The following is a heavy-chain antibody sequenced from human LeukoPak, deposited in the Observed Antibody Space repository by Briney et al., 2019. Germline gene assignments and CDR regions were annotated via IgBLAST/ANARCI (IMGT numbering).Heavy chain of an antibody. CDR1: GFTFSNYF. CDR3: ARDDSTGYYYLDG. Sequence: PVGSLRLSCAASGFTFSNYFMSWVRQAPGKGLEWVANIKEDGSEKYYVDSVKGRFTISRDNAKNSLYLEMNSLRAEDTAVYFCARDDSTGYYYLDGWGQGTLVTVSS. V-gene: IGHV3-7*05. CDR2: IKEDGSEK. J-gene: IGHJ4*02. D-gene: IGHD3-22*01.